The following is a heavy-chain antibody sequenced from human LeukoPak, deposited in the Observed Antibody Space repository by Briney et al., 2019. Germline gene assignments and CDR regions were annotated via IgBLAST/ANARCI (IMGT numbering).Heavy chain of an antibody. D-gene: IGHD5-12*01. Sequence: PGGSLRLSCAASGFTFSSYAMHWVRQAPGKGLEWVAVISYDGSNKYYADSVKGRFTISRDNSKNTLYLQMNSLRAEDTAVYYCARDGVGGYSGYDYGGEGYFDYWGQGTLVTVSS. CDR3: ARDGVGGYSGYDYGGEGYFDY. CDR1: GFTFSSYA. J-gene: IGHJ4*02. V-gene: IGHV3-30*04. CDR2: ISYDGSNK.